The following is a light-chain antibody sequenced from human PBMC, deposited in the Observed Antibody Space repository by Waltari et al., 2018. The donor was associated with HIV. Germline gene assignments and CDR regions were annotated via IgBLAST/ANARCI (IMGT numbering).Light chain of an antibody. CDR3: AAWDDNLGGLV. CDR1: RSSIGSHY. J-gene: IGLJ2*01. V-gene: IGLV1-47*01. Sequence: QSVLTQPPSASGTPGQRVTLSCSAGRSSIGSHYVYLYQQLPGTAPKLLIYRTDQRPSWVPDRFSGSKSGTSASLAISGFRSEDEADYYCAAWDDNLGGLVFGGGTKLTVL. CDR2: RTD.